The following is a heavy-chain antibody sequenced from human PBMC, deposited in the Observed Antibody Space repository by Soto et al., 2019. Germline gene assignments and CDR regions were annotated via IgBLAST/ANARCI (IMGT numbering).Heavy chain of an antibody. V-gene: IGHV4-4*02. CDR1: GGSISSSNW. CDR3: AGSSSWYGGSWFGP. Sequence: SETLSLTCAVSGGSISSSNWWSWVRQPPGKGLEWIGEIYHSGSTNYNPSLKSRVTISVDKSKNQFSLKLSSVTAADTAVYYCAGSSSWYGGSWFGPWGQGTLVTVSS. D-gene: IGHD6-13*01. CDR2: IYHSGST. J-gene: IGHJ5*02.